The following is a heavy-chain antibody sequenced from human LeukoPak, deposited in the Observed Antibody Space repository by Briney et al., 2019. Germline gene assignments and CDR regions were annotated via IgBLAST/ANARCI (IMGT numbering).Heavy chain of an antibody. Sequence: PGRSLRLSCAASGFTFDNYAMHWVRQAPGKGLEWVSAISCNGGSIDYADSVKGRFTISRDNAKNSLYLQMNSLRAEDTAVYYCATVYGSWNSFDYWGQGTLVTVSS. CDR3: ATVYGSWNSFDY. CDR2: ISCNGGSI. V-gene: IGHV3-9*01. J-gene: IGHJ4*02. D-gene: IGHD6-13*01. CDR1: GFTFDNYA.